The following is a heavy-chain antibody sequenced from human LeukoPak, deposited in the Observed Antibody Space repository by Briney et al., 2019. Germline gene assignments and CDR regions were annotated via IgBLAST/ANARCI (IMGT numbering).Heavy chain of an antibody. V-gene: IGHV1-2*02. CDR3: ARGSDYYGSGIIDY. J-gene: IGHJ4*02. CDR1: VYSLTDYY. D-gene: IGHD3-10*01. CDR2: INPNIGGT. Sequence: ASVTVSCKASVYSLTDYYLHWVRQAPGQGLEWMGWINPNIGGTTYAQKFRDRVTMTRDTSISTAYMELSGLRSDDTAVYYCARGSDYYGSGIIDYWGQGTLVTVSS.